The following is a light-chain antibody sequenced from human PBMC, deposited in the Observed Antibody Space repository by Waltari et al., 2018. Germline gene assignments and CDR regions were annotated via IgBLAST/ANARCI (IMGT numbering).Light chain of an antibody. CDR2: GAS. Sequence: EIVLTQSPSTLSLSAGESATLSCRASQSISGSYLAWYQQKPGQAPRLLIFGASIRGTGIPDKYSGSGSETDFTLTISRLDPEDSAVYYCQQYDTSPRTFGPGTKVEI. J-gene: IGKJ1*01. V-gene: IGKV3-20*01. CDR1: QSISGSY. CDR3: QQYDTSPRT.